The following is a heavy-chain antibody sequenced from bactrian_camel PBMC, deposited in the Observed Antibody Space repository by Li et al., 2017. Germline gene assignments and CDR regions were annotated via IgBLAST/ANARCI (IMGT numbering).Heavy chain of an antibody. Sequence: VQLVESGGGLVQPGGSLRLSCAVSGFTFNTADMSWVRQAPGKALEWVSTISKGGHNIYYTESVRGRFTISRDYAKNTLYLQLNSLKTEDTAMYYCAKHGGWYGLRKWEYDYWGQGTQVTVS. J-gene: IGHJ4*01. CDR2: ISKGGHNI. V-gene: IGHV3S40*01. D-gene: IGHD6*01. CDR1: GFTFNTAD. CDR3: AKHGGWYGLRKWEYDY.